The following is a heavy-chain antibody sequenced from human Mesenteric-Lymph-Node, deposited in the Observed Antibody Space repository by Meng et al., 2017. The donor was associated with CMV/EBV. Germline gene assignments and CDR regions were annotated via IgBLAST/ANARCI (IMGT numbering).Heavy chain of an antibody. D-gene: IGHD5-12*01. CDR3: ARDCKWLRGCAAPNDY. CDR2: ISAYNGNT. CDR1: GYTFTSYG. V-gene: IGHV1-18*01. Sequence: SGYTFTSYGISWVRQAPGQGLEWMGWISAYNGNTNYAQKLQGRVTMTTDTSTSTAYMELRSLRSDDTAVYHCARDCKWLRGCAAPNDYWGQGTLVTVSS. J-gene: IGHJ4*02.